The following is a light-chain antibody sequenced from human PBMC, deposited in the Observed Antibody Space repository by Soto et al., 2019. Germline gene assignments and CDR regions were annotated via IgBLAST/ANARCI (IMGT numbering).Light chain of an antibody. V-gene: IGKV3-20*01. CDR3: QQYGSSPWT. J-gene: IGKJ1*01. Sequence: EIVLTQSPGTLSLSPGERATLSCRASQSVSSSYLAWYQQKPGQAPRLLIYGASSRATGIPDRFSGSGYGTDFTLTISSLEPEDFAVYYYQQYGSSPWTFGQGTKVELK. CDR1: QSVSSSY. CDR2: GAS.